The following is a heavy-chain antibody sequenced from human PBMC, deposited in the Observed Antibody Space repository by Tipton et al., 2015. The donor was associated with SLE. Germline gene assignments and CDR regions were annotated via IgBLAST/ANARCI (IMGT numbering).Heavy chain of an antibody. Sequence: TLSLTCTVSGGSISSGSFYWTWIRQPAGKGLEWIGEINHSGSTNYNPSLKSRVTISVDTSKNQFSLKLSSVTAADTAVYYCARGILEPGDYWGQGTLVTVSS. V-gene: IGHV4-61*09. CDR2: INHSGST. D-gene: IGHD1-1*01. J-gene: IGHJ4*02. CDR3: ARGILEPGDY. CDR1: GGSISSGSFY.